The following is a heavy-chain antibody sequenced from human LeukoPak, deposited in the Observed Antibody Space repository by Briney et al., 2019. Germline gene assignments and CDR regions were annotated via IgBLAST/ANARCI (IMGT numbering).Heavy chain of an antibody. Sequence: KTSETLSLTCSVSGGSINNYYWSWIRQPAGKGLELIGRIYTSGTTHYNPSLRSRVTMSVDTSKNQFSLKLSSVTAADTAAYYCAREITFGGVNVVDAFDFWGQGTMVTVSS. D-gene: IGHD3-16*02. J-gene: IGHJ3*01. CDR1: GGSINNYY. CDR3: AREITFGGVNVVDAFDF. V-gene: IGHV4-4*07. CDR2: IYTSGTT.